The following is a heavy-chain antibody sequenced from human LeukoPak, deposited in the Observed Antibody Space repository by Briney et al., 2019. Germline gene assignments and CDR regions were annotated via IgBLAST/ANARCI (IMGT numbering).Heavy chain of an antibody. CDR2: IYYSGST. V-gene: IGHV4-31*03. CDR3: ARDLTDTGIFQH. CDR1: GGSISSGGYY. J-gene: IGHJ1*01. D-gene: IGHD3-10*01. Sequence: PSEILSLTCTVSGGSISSGGYYWSWIRQHPGKGLEWIGYIYYSGSTYYNPSLKSRVTISVDTSKNQFSLKLSSVTAADTAVYYCARDLTDTGIFQHWGQGTLVTVSS.